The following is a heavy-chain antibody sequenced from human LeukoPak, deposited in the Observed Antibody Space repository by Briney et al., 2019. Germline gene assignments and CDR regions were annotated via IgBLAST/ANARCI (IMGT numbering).Heavy chain of an antibody. J-gene: IGHJ4*02. Sequence: SETLSLTCAVYGGSFSGYYWSWIRQPPGKGLEWIGEINHSGSTNYNPSLKSRVTISVDTSKNQFSLKLSSVTAADTAVYYCARAYGLWFGELFPYFDYWGQGTLVTVSS. V-gene: IGHV4-34*01. CDR1: GGSFSGYY. CDR3: ARAYGLWFGELFPYFDY. D-gene: IGHD3-10*01. CDR2: INHSGST.